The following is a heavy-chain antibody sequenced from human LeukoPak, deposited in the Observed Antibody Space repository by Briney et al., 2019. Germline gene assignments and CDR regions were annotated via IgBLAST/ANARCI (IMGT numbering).Heavy chain of an antibody. V-gene: IGHV3-7*04. CDR2: IKQDGSEK. J-gene: IGHJ4*02. CDR3: ARKAYTSGVFDF. D-gene: IGHD6-19*01. Sequence: GGSLRLSCAASGFTFSNYWMTWVHQAPGKGLEWVANIKQDGSEKYYVDSVKGRFTISRDNAKNSLYLQMNSLRAEDTAVYYCARKAYTSGVFDFWGQGTLVTVSS. CDR1: GFTFSNYW.